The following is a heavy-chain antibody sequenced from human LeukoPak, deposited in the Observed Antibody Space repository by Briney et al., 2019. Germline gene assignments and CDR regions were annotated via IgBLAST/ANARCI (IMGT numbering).Heavy chain of an antibody. CDR2: ISNEGSDK. Sequence: GGSLRLSCAASGYPLSHYGMHWVRQAPGKGLEWVAFISNEGSDKYYADSVKGQFTISRDNSKNTLYLQMSSLGAGDTAVYYSAEDRYYSYCTCYPYHFANWGQGTLVTVSS. J-gene: IGHJ4*02. V-gene: IGHV3-30*18. CDR1: GYPLSHYG. CDR3: AEDRYYSYCTCYPYHFAN. D-gene: IGHD2-2*01.